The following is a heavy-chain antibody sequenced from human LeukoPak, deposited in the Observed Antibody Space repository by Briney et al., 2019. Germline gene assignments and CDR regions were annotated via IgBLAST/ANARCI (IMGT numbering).Heavy chain of an antibody. V-gene: IGHV1-2*02. D-gene: IGHD2-2*01. CDR1: GYTFTGYY. J-gene: IGHJ3*02. Sequence: ASVKVSCKASGYTFTGYYMHWVRQAPGQGLEWMGWINPNSGGTNYAQKFQGRVTMTRDTSISTAYMELSRLRSDDTAVYYCARGRGDIVVVPATEVDAFDIWGQGTMVTVSS. CDR3: ARGRGDIVVVPATEVDAFDI. CDR2: INPNSGGT.